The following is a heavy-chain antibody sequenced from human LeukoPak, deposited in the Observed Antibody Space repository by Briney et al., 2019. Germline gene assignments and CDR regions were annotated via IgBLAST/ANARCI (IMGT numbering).Heavy chain of an antibody. D-gene: IGHD3-22*01. J-gene: IGHJ6*03. Sequence: GGSLRLSCAASGFTFSDYYMSWIRQAPGKGLEWVSYISSSGSTIYYADSVEGRFTISRDNAKNSLYLQMNSLRAEDTAVYYCARETVVITYYYYYYMDVWGKGTTVTVSS. CDR2: ISSSGSTI. V-gene: IGHV3-11*01. CDR3: ARETVVITYYYYYYMDV. CDR1: GFTFSDYY.